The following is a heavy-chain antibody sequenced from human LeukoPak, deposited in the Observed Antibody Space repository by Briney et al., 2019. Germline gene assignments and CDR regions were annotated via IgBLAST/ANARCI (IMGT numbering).Heavy chain of an antibody. J-gene: IGHJ6*03. CDR2: VSGSAGRT. CDR3: AKNRGHCVNGVCHNYYYMDV. D-gene: IGHD2-8*01. V-gene: IGHV3-23*01. Sequence: GGSLRLSCAASGFTFSGYAMTWVRQAPGKGLEWVSTVSGSAGRTDYADSVKGRFTISRDNLKNTLYLQMNSLRAEDTAVYYCAKNRGHCVNGVCHNYYYMDVWGKGTTVTVSS. CDR1: GFTFSGYA.